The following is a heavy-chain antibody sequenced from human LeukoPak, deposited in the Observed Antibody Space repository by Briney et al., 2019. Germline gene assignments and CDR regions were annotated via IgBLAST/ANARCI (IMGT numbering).Heavy chain of an antibody. Sequence: ASVKVSCKASDFSFTSYSMSWVRQAPGQGLEWMGWISAYNGSTKYAQKLQGRVTMTTDTSTGTAYMELRSLRPDDTAVYYCARDLTSNVAVTEYHYYAMDVWGQGTTVTVSS. CDR1: DFSFTSYS. CDR2: ISAYNGST. CDR3: ARDLTSNVAVTEYHYYAMDV. V-gene: IGHV1-18*01. D-gene: IGHD6-19*01. J-gene: IGHJ6*02.